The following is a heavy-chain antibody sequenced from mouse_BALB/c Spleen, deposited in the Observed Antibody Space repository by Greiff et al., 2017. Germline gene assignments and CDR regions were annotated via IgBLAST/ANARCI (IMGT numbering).Heavy chain of an antibody. V-gene: IGHV2-6-2*01. J-gene: IGHJ4*01. CDR1: GFSLTSYG. CDR3: ARQNYKTSYAMDY. CDR2: IWSDGST. Sequence: VKVEESGPDLVAPSQSLSITCTVSGFSLTSYGVHWVRQPPGKGLEWLVVIWSDGSTTYNSALKSRLSISKDNSKSQVFLKMNSLQTDDTAMYCCARQNYKTSYAMDYWGQGTSVTVSS. D-gene: IGHD2-12*01.